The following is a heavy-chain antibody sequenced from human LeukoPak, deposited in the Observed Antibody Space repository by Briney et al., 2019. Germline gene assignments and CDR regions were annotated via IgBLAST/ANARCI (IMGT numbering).Heavy chain of an antibody. Sequence: GGSLRLSCAASGFTFSSYAMHWVRQAPGKGLEWVAVISYDGSNKYYADSVKGRFTISRDNSKNTLYLQMNSLRAEDTAVYYCARDAYDFWSGTGGFDIWGQGTMVTVSS. D-gene: IGHD3-3*01. CDR2: ISYDGSNK. CDR1: GFTFSSYA. CDR3: ARDAYDFWSGTGGFDI. J-gene: IGHJ3*02. V-gene: IGHV3-30-3*01.